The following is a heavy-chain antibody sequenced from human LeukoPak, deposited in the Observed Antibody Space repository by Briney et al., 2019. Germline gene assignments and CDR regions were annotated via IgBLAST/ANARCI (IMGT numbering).Heavy chain of an antibody. J-gene: IGHJ4*02. V-gene: IGHV3-21*01. D-gene: IGHD2-2*01. CDR1: GFTFSTYT. CDR3: ARGYQRPDY. CDR2: ISSSSNNI. Sequence: GSLRLSRAASGFTFSTYTLNWVRQAPGKGLEWVSSISSSSNNINYADSVKGRFTISRDNAMNSVHLQMNSLRVEDTAVYYCARGYQRPDYWGQGTLITVSS.